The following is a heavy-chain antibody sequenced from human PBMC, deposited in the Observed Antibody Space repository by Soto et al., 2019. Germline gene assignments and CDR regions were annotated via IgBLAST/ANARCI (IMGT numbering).Heavy chain of an antibody. Sequence: SEILSLTSAVYGGSFSGYYWRWIRQPPGKGLEWIGEINHSGSTNYNPSLKSRVTISVDTSKNQFSLKLSSVTAADTAVYYCARGFYSSSWYIYYYYGMDVWGQGTPVT. V-gene: IGHV4-34*01. CDR2: INHSGST. D-gene: IGHD6-13*01. CDR1: GGSFSGYY. J-gene: IGHJ6*02. CDR3: ARGFYSSSWYIYYYYGMDV.